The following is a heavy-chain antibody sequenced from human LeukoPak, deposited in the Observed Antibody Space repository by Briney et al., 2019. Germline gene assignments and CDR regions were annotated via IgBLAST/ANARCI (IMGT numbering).Heavy chain of an antibody. J-gene: IGHJ4*02. CDR3: AKDLTYYYDSTGYYFDY. D-gene: IGHD3-22*01. Sequence: PGGSLRLSYAASGFTFSSYAMSWVRQAPGKGLELVSGISGSGGTTYYADSVKGRFTISRDNSKNTLYLQLNSLRAEDTAIYYCAKDLTYYYDSTGYYFDYWGQGTLVTVSS. CDR1: GFTFSSYA. CDR2: ISGSGGTT. V-gene: IGHV3-23*01.